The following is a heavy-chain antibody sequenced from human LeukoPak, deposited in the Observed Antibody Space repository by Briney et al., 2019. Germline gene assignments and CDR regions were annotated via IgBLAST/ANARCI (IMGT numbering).Heavy chain of an antibody. CDR3: AKDETSPLRYLEWSSPIDY. Sequence: GGSLRLSCAASGFIFNIYGIHWVRQAPGKGLEWLAYITPEGSSQYYADSVKGRFTFSRDNSKNTLYLQLNSLRAEDTAVYYCAKDETSPLRYLEWSSPIDYWGQGTLVTVSS. V-gene: IGHV3-30*02. D-gene: IGHD3-3*01. CDR2: ITPEGSSQ. J-gene: IGHJ4*02. CDR1: GFIFNIYG.